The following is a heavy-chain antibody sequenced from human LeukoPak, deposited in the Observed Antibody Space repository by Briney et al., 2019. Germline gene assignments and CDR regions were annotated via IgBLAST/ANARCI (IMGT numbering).Heavy chain of an antibody. CDR1: GFTFSSYW. Sequence: GGSLRLSCAASGFTFSSYWMSWVRQAPGKGLEWVANIKQDGSEKYYVDSVKGRFTISRDNAKNSLHLQMNSLRAEDTAVYYCARYCSSTSCYPVDRNMDVWGIGTTVTVSS. CDR3: ARYCSSTSCYPVDRNMDV. CDR2: IKQDGSEK. J-gene: IGHJ6*04. V-gene: IGHV3-7*01. D-gene: IGHD2-2*01.